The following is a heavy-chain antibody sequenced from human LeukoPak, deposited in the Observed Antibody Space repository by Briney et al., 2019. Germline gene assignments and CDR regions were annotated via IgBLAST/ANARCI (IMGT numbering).Heavy chain of an antibody. CDR2: IKSKTDGRTT. D-gene: IGHD5-18*01. CDR3: TTVGYSYGTY. Sequence: GGSLRLSCAASGFTFSNAWMSWVRQAPGKGLEWVGRIKSKTDGRTTDYAAPVKGRFTISRDDSKNTLYLQMNSLKTEDTAVYYCTTVGYSYGTYWGQGTLVTVSS. V-gene: IGHV3-15*01. CDR1: GFTFSNAW. J-gene: IGHJ4*02.